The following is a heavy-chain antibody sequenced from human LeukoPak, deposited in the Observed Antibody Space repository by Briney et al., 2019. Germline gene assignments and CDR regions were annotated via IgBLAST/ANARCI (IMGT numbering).Heavy chain of an antibody. Sequence: ETLSPTWTVSCGSISSYYRSWIRQPAGKGLEWIRRIYTSGSTNCNPSRKSRVTMAVDTSKNQFSLKLSAVSAADTAVYDCARDVDEDNSHFDYWGQGTLVTVSS. D-gene: IGHD2-21*01. CDR2: IYTSGST. J-gene: IGHJ4*02. V-gene: IGHV4-4*07. CDR3: ARDVDEDNSHFDY. CDR1: CGSISSYY.